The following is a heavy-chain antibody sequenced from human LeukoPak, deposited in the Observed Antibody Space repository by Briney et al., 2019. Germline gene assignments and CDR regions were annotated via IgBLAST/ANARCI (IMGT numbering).Heavy chain of an antibody. CDR2: ISISGNNK. CDR3: ARAGASGDYTNSYFGY. J-gene: IGHJ4*02. V-gene: IGHV3-48*03. CDR1: GFTFSTYE. Sequence: GGSLRLSCAASGFTFSTYEMNWVRQAPGKGLEWGSYISISGNNKYYADSVKGRFTISRDNAKNSLYVQLTSLRAEDTAVYYCARAGASGDYTNSYFGYWGQGTLVTVAS. D-gene: IGHD4-17*01.